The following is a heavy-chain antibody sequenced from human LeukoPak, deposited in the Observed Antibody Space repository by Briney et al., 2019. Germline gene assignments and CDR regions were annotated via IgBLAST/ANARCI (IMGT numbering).Heavy chain of an antibody. D-gene: IGHD3-3*01. Sequence: ASVKVSCKASGYTFTGYYMHWVRQAPGQRLEWMGWINPNSGGTNYAQKFQGRVTMTRDTSISTAYMELSRLRSEDTAVYYCARGLKNYDFWSGYYFRWFDPWGQGTLVTVSS. CDR1: GYTFTGYY. V-gene: IGHV1-2*02. J-gene: IGHJ5*02. CDR2: INPNSGGT. CDR3: ARGLKNYDFWSGYYFRWFDP.